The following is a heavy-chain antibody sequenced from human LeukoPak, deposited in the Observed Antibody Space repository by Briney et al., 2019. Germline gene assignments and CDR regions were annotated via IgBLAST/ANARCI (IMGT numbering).Heavy chain of an antibody. Sequence: GGSLRLSCAASGFTFSIYAMGWVRQTPGKGLEWVSTFGGSGGSTYYADSVKGRFTISRDNSKSTLYLQMNNLRAEDTAVYYCAKQTGITTLGVADYWGQGALVTVSS. D-gene: IGHD3-3*01. V-gene: IGHV3-23*01. CDR3: AKQTGITTLGVADY. J-gene: IGHJ4*02. CDR2: FGGSGGST. CDR1: GFTFSIYA.